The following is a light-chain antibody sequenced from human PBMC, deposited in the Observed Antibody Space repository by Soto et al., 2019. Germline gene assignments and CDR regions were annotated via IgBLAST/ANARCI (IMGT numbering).Light chain of an antibody. J-gene: IGKJ4*01. CDR2: WTS. Sequence: DIVMTQSPDSLAVSLGERATINCKSSQSVLYSSNNKNYVAWYQQRPGQPPKLLIYWTSIRESGVPDRFSGSGSGTDFTLTISSLQAEDVAVYFCQQYYSPPRTFGGGTKVEIK. CDR3: QQYYSPPRT. CDR1: QSVLYSSNNKNY. V-gene: IGKV4-1*01.